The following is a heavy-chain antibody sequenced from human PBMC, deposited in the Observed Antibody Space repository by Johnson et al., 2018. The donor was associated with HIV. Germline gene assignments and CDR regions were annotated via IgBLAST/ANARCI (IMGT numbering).Heavy chain of an antibody. V-gene: IGHV3-9*01. J-gene: IGHJ3*02. CDR3: ARGVRDSSGYPFAFDI. CDR2: ISWNSGSI. CDR1: GFTFDDYA. D-gene: IGHD3-22*01. Sequence: VQLVESGGGLVQPGRSLRLSCAASGFTFDDYAMHWVRQAPGKGLEWVSGISWNSGSIGYADSVKGRFTISRDNAKNSLYVQMNSLRAEDTALYYCARGVRDSSGYPFAFDIWGQGTMVIVPS.